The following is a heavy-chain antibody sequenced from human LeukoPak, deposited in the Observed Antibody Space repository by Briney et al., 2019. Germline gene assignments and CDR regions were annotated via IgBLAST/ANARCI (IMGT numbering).Heavy chain of an antibody. CDR3: ARDWSRGNSGYVDH. V-gene: IGHV3-33*01. D-gene: IGHD5-12*01. J-gene: IGHJ4*02. Sequence: GRSLRLSCAGSGFTFSSYGMHWVRQAPGKGLEWVAVIWDDGTNNYYADSVKGRFTVSRDNSMNTLYLQVNSLTAEDTAVYYCARDWSRGNSGYVDHWGQGTLVTVSS. CDR1: GFTFSSYG. CDR2: IWDDGTNN.